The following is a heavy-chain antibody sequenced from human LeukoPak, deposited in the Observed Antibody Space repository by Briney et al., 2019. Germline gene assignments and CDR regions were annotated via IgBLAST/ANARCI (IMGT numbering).Heavy chain of an antibody. D-gene: IGHD3-22*01. J-gene: IGHJ3*02. Sequence: SETLSLTCAVYGGSFSGYYWSWIRQPPGKGLEWIGEINHSGSTNYNPSLKSRVTISLDTSKNQFSLKLSSVTAADTAVYYCARRRFTMIVVVPIDAFDIWGQGTMVTVSS. CDR3: ARRRFTMIVVVPIDAFDI. CDR1: GGSFSGYY. V-gene: IGHV4-34*01. CDR2: INHSGST.